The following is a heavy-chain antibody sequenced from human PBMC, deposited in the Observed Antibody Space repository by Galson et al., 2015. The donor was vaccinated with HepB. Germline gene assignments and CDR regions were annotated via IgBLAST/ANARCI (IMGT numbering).Heavy chain of an antibody. CDR2: ISGSGGYT. D-gene: IGHD4-11*01. V-gene: IGHV3-23*01. J-gene: IGHJ5*02. Sequence: SLRLSCAASGFTLVSPFSSYAMSWVRQDPGKGLKWVSTISGSGGYTYYADYVKGRFTISRDNSKNTLYLQMNSLRAEDTAVYFCARDGAYSTYYGTNWFDPWGQGTLVTVSS. CDR1: GFTLVSPFSSYA. CDR3: ARDGAYSTYYGTNWFDP.